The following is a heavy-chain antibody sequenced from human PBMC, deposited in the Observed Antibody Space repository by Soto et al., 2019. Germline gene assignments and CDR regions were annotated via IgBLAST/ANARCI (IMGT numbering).Heavy chain of an antibody. V-gene: IGHV4-4*02. CDR3: ARAEQSRDYYGSGTTSD. CDR1: GGSISSINW. J-gene: IGHJ4*02. Sequence: QVKLQESGPRLVKPSGTLSLTCAVSGGSISSINWWTWVRQPPGKGLEWIGEIYHSGSTNYNPSLESRVTLFVDKSKNQFSLRLSSVTAADTAIYYCARAEQSRDYYGSGTTSDWGQGTLVTVSS. D-gene: IGHD3-10*01. CDR2: IYHSGST.